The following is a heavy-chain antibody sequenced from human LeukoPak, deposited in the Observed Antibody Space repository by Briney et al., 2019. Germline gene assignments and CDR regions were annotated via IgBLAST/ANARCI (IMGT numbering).Heavy chain of an antibody. V-gene: IGHV4-59*12. Sequence: SETLSLTCTVSGGSISSYYWSWIRQPPGKGLEWIGYIYYSGSTNYNPSLKSRVTISVDTSKNQFSLKLSSLTAADTAVYYCARGHIRNNWFDPWGQGTLVTVSS. CDR2: IYYSGST. CDR1: GGSISSYY. J-gene: IGHJ5*02. CDR3: ARGHIRNNWFDP.